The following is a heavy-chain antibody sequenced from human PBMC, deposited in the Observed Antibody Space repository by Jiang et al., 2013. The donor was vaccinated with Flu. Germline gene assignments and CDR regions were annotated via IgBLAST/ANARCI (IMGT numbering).Heavy chain of an antibody. CDR1: GYTFTSYY. Sequence: GYTFTSYYMHWVRQAPGQGLEWMGIINPSGGSTSYAQKFQGRVTMTRDTSTSTVYMELSSLRSEDTAVYYCARDRVNLAFDIWGQGTMVTVSS. CDR2: INPSGGST. J-gene: IGHJ3*02. V-gene: IGHV1-46*01. CDR3: ARDRVNLAFDI.